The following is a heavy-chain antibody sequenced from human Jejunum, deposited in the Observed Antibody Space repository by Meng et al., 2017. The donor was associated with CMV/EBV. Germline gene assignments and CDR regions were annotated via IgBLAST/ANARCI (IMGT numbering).Heavy chain of an antibody. Sequence: TFDDYAMQWVRQPPGKGLEWISFISWDGATTYYADSVKGRFTISRDNSKNSLYLQMNSLRPEDTALYYCTKDASSSGYDVEVSYFDYWGQGTLVTVSS. D-gene: IGHD5-12*01. CDR2: ISWDGATT. CDR3: TKDASSSGYDVEVSYFDY. CDR1: TFDDYA. V-gene: IGHV3-43D*03. J-gene: IGHJ4*02.